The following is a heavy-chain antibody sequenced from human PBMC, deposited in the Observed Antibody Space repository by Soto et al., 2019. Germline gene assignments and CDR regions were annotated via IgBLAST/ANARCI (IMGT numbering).Heavy chain of an antibody. J-gene: IGHJ6*02. Sequence: GASVKVSCKASGYTFTSYGISWVRQAPGQGLERMGWISAYNGNTNYAQKLQGRVTMTTDTSTSTAYMDLRSLRSDDTAVYYCARDQGPGGYSGYFQNYYYGMDVWGQGTTVTVSS. CDR3: ARDQGPGGYSGYFQNYYYGMDV. CDR1: GYTFTSYG. V-gene: IGHV1-18*01. CDR2: ISAYNGNT. D-gene: IGHD5-12*01.